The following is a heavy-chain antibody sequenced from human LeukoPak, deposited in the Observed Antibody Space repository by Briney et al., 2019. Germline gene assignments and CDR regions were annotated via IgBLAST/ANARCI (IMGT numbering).Heavy chain of an antibody. J-gene: IGHJ4*02. CDR3: ARGGTGNYGTDYFDH. Sequence: GGSLRLSCAASGFTFSSFGMHWVRQAPGKGLEWVAVISYDGSNKYYADSVKGRFTISRDNSKNTLYLQMNSLRAEDTAVYYCARGGTGNYGTDYFDHWGQGTLVTVSS. CDR2: ISYDGSNK. V-gene: IGHV3-30*03. CDR1: GFTFSSFG. D-gene: IGHD3-9*01.